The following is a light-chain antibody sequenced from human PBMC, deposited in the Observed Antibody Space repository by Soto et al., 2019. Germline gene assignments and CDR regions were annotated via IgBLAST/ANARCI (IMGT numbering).Light chain of an antibody. CDR2: WAS. J-gene: IGKJ1*01. CDR3: QQYYRPWT. Sequence: DIVMTQSPDSLAVSLGERATINCKSSQSVLYSSNNKNYLAWYQQKPGQPPKLLIYWASTRESGVPDRFSGSASGTDLTLSVSSLQAEDVAVYYCQQYYRPWTFGQGTKVEIK. V-gene: IGKV4-1*01. CDR1: QSVLYSSNNKNY.